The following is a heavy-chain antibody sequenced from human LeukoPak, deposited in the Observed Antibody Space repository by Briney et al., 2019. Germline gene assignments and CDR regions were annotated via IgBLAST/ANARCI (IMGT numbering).Heavy chain of an antibody. CDR1: GFTFDDYA. J-gene: IGHJ4*02. CDR3: AKDSDSGSSGWYEYFDY. D-gene: IGHD6-19*01. CDR2: IRWNSGSI. Sequence: GGSLRLSCAASGFTFDDYAMHWVRQAPGKGLEWVSGIRWNSGSIGYADSVKGRFTISRDNAKNSLYLQMNSLRAEDTALYYCAKDSDSGSSGWYEYFDYWGQGTLVTVSS. V-gene: IGHV3-9*01.